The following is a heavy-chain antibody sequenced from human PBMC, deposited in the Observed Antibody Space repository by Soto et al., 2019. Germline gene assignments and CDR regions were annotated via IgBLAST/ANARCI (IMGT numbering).Heavy chain of an antibody. CDR1: GYTFNSYG. CDR2: ISVYNGNT. D-gene: IGHD2-8*01. J-gene: IGHJ4*02. CDR3: ARDGRNGGYFDY. V-gene: IGHV1-18*01. Sequence: GASVKVSCKASGYTFNSYGISWVRQAPGQGLEGMGWISVYNGNTNYAQKVQGRVTMTTDTSTSTAYMELRSLRSDVTAVYYCARDGRNGGYFDYWGQGTVVTVSS.